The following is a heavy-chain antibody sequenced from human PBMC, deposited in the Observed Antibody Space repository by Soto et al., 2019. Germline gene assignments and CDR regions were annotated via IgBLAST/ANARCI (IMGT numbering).Heavy chain of an antibody. CDR1: SDSISRYY. CDR2: ISYSGST. Sequence: QVQLQASGPGLVKPSETLSLTCTVSSDSISRYYWSWIRQPPGKRLETIGYISYSGSTDYNPSLSRRVTILADTSKNQFSLKVCSVTASDTAVYYCAIGTSWQLPFDYWGQGTLVTVSS. V-gene: IGHV4-59*12. CDR3: AIGTSWQLPFDY. D-gene: IGHD6-13*01. J-gene: IGHJ4*02.